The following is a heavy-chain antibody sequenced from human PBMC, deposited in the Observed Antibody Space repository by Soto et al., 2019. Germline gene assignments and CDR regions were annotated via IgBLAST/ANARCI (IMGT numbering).Heavy chain of an antibody. Sequence: SETLSLTCTVSGGSISSYYWSWIRQPPGKGLEWIGYIYYSGSTNYNPSLKSRVTISVDTSKNQFSLKLSSVTAADTAVYYCARGGSYSSSHDYWGQRTLVTVSS. CDR3: ARGGSYSSSHDY. J-gene: IGHJ4*02. CDR1: GGSISSYY. D-gene: IGHD6-13*01. V-gene: IGHV4-59*01. CDR2: IYYSGST.